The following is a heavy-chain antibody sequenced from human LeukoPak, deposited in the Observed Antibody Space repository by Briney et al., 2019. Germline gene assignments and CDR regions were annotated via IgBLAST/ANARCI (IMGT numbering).Heavy chain of an antibody. V-gene: IGHV3-7*01. CDR1: GFTFSSYW. J-gene: IGHJ4*02. D-gene: IGHD3-10*01. Sequence: PGGSLTLSCAASGFTFSSYWMSWVRQAPGKGLEWVANIKQDGSEKYYVDSVKGRFTISRDNAENSLFLQMNSLRAEDTAVYYCARAQDYGSGSYWGQGTLVTVSS. CDR3: ARAQDYGSGSY. CDR2: IKQDGSEK.